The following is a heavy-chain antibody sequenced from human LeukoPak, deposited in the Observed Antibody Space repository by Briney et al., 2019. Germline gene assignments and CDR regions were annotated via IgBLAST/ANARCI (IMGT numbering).Heavy chain of an antibody. CDR3: AKGSDGDYGRPLDY. CDR1: GFTFSNYA. D-gene: IGHD4-17*01. CDR2: ISGSGTYT. Sequence: PGGSLRLSCAASGFTFSNYAMSWVRQGPGEGLEWVSAISGSGTYTYSADSVKGRFTISRDNSKNTLYLQMNSLRAEDTAVYYCAKGSDGDYGRPLDYWGQGTLVTVSS. V-gene: IGHV3-23*01. J-gene: IGHJ4*02.